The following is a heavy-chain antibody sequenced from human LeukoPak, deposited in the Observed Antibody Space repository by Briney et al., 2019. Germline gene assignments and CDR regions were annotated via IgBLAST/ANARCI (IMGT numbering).Heavy chain of an antibody. CDR2: IWYDGSNK. CDR1: GFTFSSYG. V-gene: IGHV3-33*01. CDR3: ARDTENAFDI. D-gene: IGHD4-17*01. J-gene: IGHJ3*02. Sequence: GGSLRLSCAASGFTFSSYGMHWVRQAPGRGLEWGAVIWYDGSNKFYAHSVKGRFTISRDNSNNTLYLQMNSLRAEDTAVYYCARDTENAFDIWGQGTLVTVSS.